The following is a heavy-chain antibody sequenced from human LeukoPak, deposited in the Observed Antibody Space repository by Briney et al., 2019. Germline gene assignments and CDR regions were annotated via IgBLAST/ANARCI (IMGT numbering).Heavy chain of an antibody. Sequence: ASVKVSCKTSGGTFSSYAISWVRQAPGQGLEWMGGIIPIFGTANYAQKFQGRVTITADESTSTAYMELSSLRSEDTAVYYCARGGPKLIKYYFDYWGQGTLVTVSS. D-gene: IGHD3-16*01. CDR2: IIPIFGTA. J-gene: IGHJ4*02. CDR1: GGTFSSYA. CDR3: ARGGPKLIKYYFDY. V-gene: IGHV1-69*01.